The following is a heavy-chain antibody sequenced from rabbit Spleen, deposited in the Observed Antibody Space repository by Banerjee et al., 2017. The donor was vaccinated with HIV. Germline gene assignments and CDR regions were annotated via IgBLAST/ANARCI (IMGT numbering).Heavy chain of an antibody. J-gene: IGHJ6*01. V-gene: IGHV1S40*01. CDR1: GFSFSSRHY. CDR2: IGSGATGNT. CDR3: ARDTSSSFSSYGMDL. D-gene: IGHD1-1*01. Sequence: QSLEESGGGLVQPEGSLTLTCTASGFSFSSRHYMCWVRQAPGKGLEWIGCIGSGATGNTYYASWAKGRFTISKTSSTTLTLQMTSLTAADTATYFCARDTSSSFSSYGMDLWGPGTLVTVS.